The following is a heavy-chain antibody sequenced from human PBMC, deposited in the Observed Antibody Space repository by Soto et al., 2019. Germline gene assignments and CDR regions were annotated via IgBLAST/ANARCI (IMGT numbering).Heavy chain of an antibody. J-gene: IGHJ5*02. V-gene: IGHV2-5*02. D-gene: IGHD3-10*01. Sequence: QITLKESGTTLGKPTQTLTLTCKFSGFSLSTSGVGVGWIRQPPGKALEWLALIYWDDDNRYSPSLKSRLTIPKDTSKNQVVLTMTNMDPVDTATYYCAHRGEGSGCFDPWGQGTLVTVSS. CDR3: AHRGEGSGCFDP. CDR1: GFSLSTSGVG. CDR2: IYWDDDN.